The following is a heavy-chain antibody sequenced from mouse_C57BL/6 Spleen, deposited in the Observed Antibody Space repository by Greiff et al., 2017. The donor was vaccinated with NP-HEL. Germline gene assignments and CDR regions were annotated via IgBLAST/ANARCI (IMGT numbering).Heavy chain of an antibody. J-gene: IGHJ1*03. Sequence: VQLQQSGPELVKPGASVKISCKASGYAFSSSWMNWVKQRPGKGLEWIGRIYPGDGDTNYNGKFKGKATLTADKSSSTAYMQLSSLTSEDSAVYFCARRETDYYGSSYGWYFDVWGTGTTVTVSS. CDR1: GYAFSSSW. D-gene: IGHD1-1*01. CDR3: ARRETDYYGSSYGWYFDV. V-gene: IGHV1-82*01. CDR2: IYPGDGDT.